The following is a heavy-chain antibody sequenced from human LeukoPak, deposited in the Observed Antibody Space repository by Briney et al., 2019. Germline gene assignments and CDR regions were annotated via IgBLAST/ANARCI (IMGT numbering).Heavy chain of an antibody. Sequence: ASVKVSCKASGYTFTSYGISWVRQAPGQGLEWMGWMNPNSGNTGYAQKFQGRVTMTRNTSISTAYMELSSLRSEDTAVYYCSRLAESIYYYYMDVWGKGTTVTISS. CDR1: GYTFTSYG. V-gene: IGHV1-8*02. J-gene: IGHJ6*03. D-gene: IGHD6-25*01. CDR3: SRLAESIYYYYMDV. CDR2: MNPNSGNT.